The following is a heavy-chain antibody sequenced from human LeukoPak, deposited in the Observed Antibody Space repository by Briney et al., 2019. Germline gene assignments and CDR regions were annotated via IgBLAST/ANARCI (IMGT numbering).Heavy chain of an antibody. D-gene: IGHD1-26*01. J-gene: IGHJ4*02. CDR3: ARAVRVGATREYYFDY. CDR1: GYTFTSYD. V-gene: IGHV1-8*01. CDR2: MNPNSGNT. Sequence: ASVKVSCKASGYTFTSYDINWVRQATGQGVEWMGWMNPNSGNTGYAQKFQGRVTMTRNTSISTAYMELSSLRSEDTAVYYCARAVRVGATREYYFDYWGQGTLVTVSS.